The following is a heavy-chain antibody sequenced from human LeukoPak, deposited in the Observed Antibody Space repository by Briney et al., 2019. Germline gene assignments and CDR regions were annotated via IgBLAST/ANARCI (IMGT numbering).Heavy chain of an antibody. CDR3: VKAQLQGAFDI. D-gene: IGHD5-24*01. Sequence: GGSLRLSCAASGFTVSNSYMSWVRQAPGKGLEFASIIYTGGSTHYVDSVKGRFSISRDNSKNTLYLQMNSLRVEDTAVYYCVKAQLQGAFDIWGQGTMVTVPS. J-gene: IGHJ3*02. V-gene: IGHV3-53*01. CDR1: GFTVSNSY. CDR2: IYTGGST.